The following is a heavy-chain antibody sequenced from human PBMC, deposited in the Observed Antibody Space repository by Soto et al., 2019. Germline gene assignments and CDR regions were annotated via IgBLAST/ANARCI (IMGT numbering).Heavy chain of an antibody. D-gene: IGHD3-22*01. CDR3: ARDPLPYDSSGYYYPFDY. V-gene: IGHV3-21*01. J-gene: IGHJ4*02. CDR2: ISSSSSYI. Sequence: PGGSLRLSCAASGFTFSSYSMNWVRQAPGKGLEWVSSISSSSSYIYYADSVRGRFTISRDNAKNSLYLQMNSLRAEDTAVYYCARDPLPYDSSGYYYPFDYWGQGTLVTVSS. CDR1: GFTFSSYS.